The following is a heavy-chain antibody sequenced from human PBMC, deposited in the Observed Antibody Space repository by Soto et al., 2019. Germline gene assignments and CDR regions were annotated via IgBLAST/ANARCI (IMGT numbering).Heavy chain of an antibody. D-gene: IGHD1-26*01. V-gene: IGHV5-51*01. CDR2: IYPGDSDT. CDR3: ARQVSGGSYYLRPRGVWYFDY. J-gene: IGHJ4*02. Sequence: PGESLKISCKGSGYSFTSYWIGWVRQMPGKGLEWMGIIYPGDSDTRYSPSFQGQVTISADKSISTAYLQWSSLKASDTAMYYCARQVSGGSYYLRPRGVWYFDYWGQGTLVTVSS. CDR1: GYSFTSYW.